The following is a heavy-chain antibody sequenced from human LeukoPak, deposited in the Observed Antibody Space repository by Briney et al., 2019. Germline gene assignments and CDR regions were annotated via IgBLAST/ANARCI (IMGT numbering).Heavy chain of an antibody. D-gene: IGHD6-19*01. CDR2: ISFDGSNK. Sequence: PGGSLRLSCAASGFTFSSYGMHWVRQAPGKGLEWVAVISFDGSNKYYADSVKGRFTISRDNSKNTLYLQMNNLRAEDTAVYYCAKALAIAVALGDAFDIWGQGTMVTVSS. CDR1: GFTFSSYG. CDR3: AKALAIAVALGDAFDI. V-gene: IGHV3-30*18. J-gene: IGHJ3*02.